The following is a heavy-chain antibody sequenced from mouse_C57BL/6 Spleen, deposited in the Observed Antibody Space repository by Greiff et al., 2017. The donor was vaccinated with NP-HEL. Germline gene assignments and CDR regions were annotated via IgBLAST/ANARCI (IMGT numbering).Heavy chain of an antibody. D-gene: IGHD2-3*01. CDR3: ARQDDGYVGWAMDY. Sequence: EVQLVESGGDLVKPGGSLKLSCAASGFTFSSYGMSWVRQTPDKRLEWVATISRGGSYTYYPDSVKGRSTISTDNAKNTLYLQLSSLKSDDTAVYYCARQDDGYVGWAMDYWGQGTSVTVSS. V-gene: IGHV5-6*01. CDR2: ISRGGSYT. CDR1: GFTFSSYG. J-gene: IGHJ4*01.